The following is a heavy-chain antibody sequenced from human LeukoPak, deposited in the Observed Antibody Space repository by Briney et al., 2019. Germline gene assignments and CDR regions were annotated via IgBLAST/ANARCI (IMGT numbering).Heavy chain of an antibody. D-gene: IGHD2-21*01. CDR1: GDSVSSNSAA. V-gene: IGHV6-1*01. CDR3: CHSLGGRTGAFDI. J-gene: IGHJ3*02. CDR2: TYYRSKWYN. Sequence: SQTLSLTCAISGDSVSSNSAAWNWIRQSPSRGLEWLGRTYYRSKWYNDYAVSVKSRITINPDTSKSQFSLQLDSVTPEDTAVYYRCHSLGGRTGAFDIWGRGTVVTVSS.